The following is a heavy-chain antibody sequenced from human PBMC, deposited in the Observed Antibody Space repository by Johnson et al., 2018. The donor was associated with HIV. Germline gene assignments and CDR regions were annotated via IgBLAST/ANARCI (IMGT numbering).Heavy chain of an antibody. CDR3: SRRSITSDGFDI. Sequence: MQLVESGGGLVQRGGSLRLSCEASGFTLGSYDMHWVRQAAGKGLEWVSEIDSDCETYYPASVKGRFTTSRENYKNSFYLHMNSLRAGDTAVYYCSRRSITSDGFDIWGQGTMVTVSS. D-gene: IGHD2-2*01. V-gene: IGHV3-13*01. CDR1: GFTLGSYD. CDR2: IDSDCET. J-gene: IGHJ3*02.